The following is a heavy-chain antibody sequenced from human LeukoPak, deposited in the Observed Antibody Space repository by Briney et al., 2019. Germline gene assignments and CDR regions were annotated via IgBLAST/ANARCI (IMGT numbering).Heavy chain of an antibody. CDR1: GYTFTSYG. CDR3: ARVSLRIDYYYYYGMDV. J-gene: IGHJ6*02. Sequence: ASVKVSCKASGYTFTSYGISWVRQAPGQGLEWMGWISAYNGNTNYAQKLQGRVTMTTDTSTNTAYMELRSLRSDDTAVYYCARVSLRIDYYYYYGMDVWGQGTTVTVSS. CDR2: ISAYNGNT. V-gene: IGHV1-18*01. D-gene: IGHD3-10*01.